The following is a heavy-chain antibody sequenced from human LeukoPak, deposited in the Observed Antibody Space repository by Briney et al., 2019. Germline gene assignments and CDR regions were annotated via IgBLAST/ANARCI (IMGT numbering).Heavy chain of an antibody. CDR1: GGTFSSYA. CDR2: INPNSGGT. V-gene: IGHV1-2*02. J-gene: IGHJ4*02. D-gene: IGHD3-22*01. Sequence: GASVKVSCKASGGTFSSYAISWVRQAPGQGLEWMGWINPNSGGTNYAQKFQGRVTMTRDTSISTAYMELSRLRSDDTAVYYCAKDLTRYYYDSSGIDYWGQGTLVTVSS. CDR3: AKDLTRYYYDSSGIDY.